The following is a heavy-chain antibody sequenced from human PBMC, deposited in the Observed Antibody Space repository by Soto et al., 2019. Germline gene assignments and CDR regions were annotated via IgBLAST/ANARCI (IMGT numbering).Heavy chain of an antibody. CDR1: GFTFSNYD. CDR3: ARILPASDTDS. CDR2: VTASGGST. J-gene: IGHJ5*01. Sequence: PGGSLRLSCAASGFTFSNYDMTWVPQVPGKGLEWVSSVTASGGSTCYADSAKGRFTISRDNSKNSLYLQMNSLRAEDTALYFCARILPASDTDSWGQGTLVTVSS. D-gene: IGHD3-22*01. V-gene: IGHV3-23*01.